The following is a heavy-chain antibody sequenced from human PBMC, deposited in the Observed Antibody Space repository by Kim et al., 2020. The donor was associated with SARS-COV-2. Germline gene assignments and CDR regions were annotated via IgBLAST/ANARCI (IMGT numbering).Heavy chain of an antibody. Sequence: SVKVSCKASGGTFSSYAISWVRQAPGQGLEWMGGIIPIFGTANYAQKFQGRVTITADESTSTAYMELSSLRSEDTAVYYCARGALDPIAADQGGWFETWGQGALVTASS. J-gene: IGHJ5*02. V-gene: IGHV1-69*13. CDR2: IIPIFGTA. CDR3: ARGALDPIAADQGGWFET. CDR1: GGTFSSYA. D-gene: IGHD6-6*01.